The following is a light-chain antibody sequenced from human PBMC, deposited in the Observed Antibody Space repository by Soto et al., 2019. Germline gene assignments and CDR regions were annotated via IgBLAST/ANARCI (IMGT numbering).Light chain of an antibody. CDR2: DAS. CDR3: QQYNNYST. V-gene: IGKV1-5*01. CDR1: QSISDW. J-gene: IGKJ1*01. Sequence: DIQMTQSPSTLSASVGDRVTITCRASQSISDWLAWFQLKPGKAPKLLIYDASSLESGVPSRFSGSGSGTEFTLTISSPQPDDFATYYCQQYNNYSTFGQGTKVDIK.